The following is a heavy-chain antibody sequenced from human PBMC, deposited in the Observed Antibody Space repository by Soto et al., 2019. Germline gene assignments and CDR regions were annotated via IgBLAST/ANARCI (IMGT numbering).Heavy chain of an antibody. D-gene: IGHD2-2*01. Sequence: GESLKISCKGSGYSFPKYYIGWVRQMPGKGLEWMGIIYPGDSETRYSPSFQGQVTISADKSLTTAYLHWSSLKASDTAMYFCARQYCSGTGCYVGFGNYWGQGTLVTVSS. CDR1: GYSFPKYY. CDR2: IYPGDSET. CDR3: ARQYCSGTGCYVGFGNY. J-gene: IGHJ4*02. V-gene: IGHV5-51*01.